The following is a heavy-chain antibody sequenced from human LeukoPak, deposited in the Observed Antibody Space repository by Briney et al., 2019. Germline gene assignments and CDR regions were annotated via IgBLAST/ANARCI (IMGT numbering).Heavy chain of an antibody. CDR2: INHSGTN. V-gene: IGHV4-34*01. D-gene: IGHD4-17*01. CDR3: ARVTTTVTTQYMDV. CDR1: GGSISSYY. J-gene: IGHJ6*03. Sequence: SETLSLTCTVSGGSISSYYWSWIRQPPGKWLGWIGEINHSGTNNYNTSLKSRFTISVDTSKTQFCLRLSSVTAADTAVYYCARVTTTVTTQYMDVWGKGATVTVSS.